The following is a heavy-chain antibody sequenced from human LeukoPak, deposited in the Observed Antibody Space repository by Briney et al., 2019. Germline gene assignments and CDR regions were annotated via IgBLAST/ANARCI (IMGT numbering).Heavy chain of an antibody. J-gene: IGHJ4*02. Sequence: SVKVSCKASGGTFSSYAISWVRQAPGQGLEWMGRIIPILGIANYAQKFQGRVTITADKSTSTAYMELSSLRSEDTAVYYCARQKYYYDSSGYPDYWGQGTLVSVSS. V-gene: IGHV1-69*04. D-gene: IGHD3-22*01. CDR3: ARQKYYYDSSGYPDY. CDR1: GGTFSSYA. CDR2: IIPILGIA.